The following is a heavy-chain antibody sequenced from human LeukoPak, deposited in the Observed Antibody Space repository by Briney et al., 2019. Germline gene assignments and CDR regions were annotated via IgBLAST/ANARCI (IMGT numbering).Heavy chain of an antibody. CDR2: INHSGST. D-gene: IGHD6-13*01. Sequence: SETLSLTCAVYGGSFSGYYWSWIRQPPGKGLEWIGEINHSGSTNYNPSLKSRVTISVDTSKNQFSLKLSSVTAADTAVYYCARTALRAAAWHTRYFQHWGQGTLVTVSS. V-gene: IGHV4-34*01. CDR1: GGSFSGYY. J-gene: IGHJ1*01. CDR3: ARTALRAAAWHTRYFQH.